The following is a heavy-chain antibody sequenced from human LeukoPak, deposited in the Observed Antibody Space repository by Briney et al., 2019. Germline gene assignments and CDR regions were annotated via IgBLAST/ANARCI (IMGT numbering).Heavy chain of an antibody. V-gene: IGHV4-34*01. CDR3: ARGGNMIVVVTTNWFDP. CDR1: GGSISGYY. Sequence: PSETLSLTCSVSGGSISGYYWSWIRQPPGKGLEWIGEINHSGSTNYNPSLKSRVTISVDTSKNQFSLKLSSVTAADTAVYYCARGGNMIVVVTTNWFDPWGQGTLVTVSS. CDR2: INHSGST. J-gene: IGHJ5*02. D-gene: IGHD3-22*01.